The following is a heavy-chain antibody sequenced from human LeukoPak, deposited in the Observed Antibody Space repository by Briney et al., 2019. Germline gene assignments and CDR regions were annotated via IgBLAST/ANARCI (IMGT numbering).Heavy chain of an antibody. CDR2: INWNGGST. CDR3: ARNGREDTAMVGVFLYYFDY. J-gene: IGHJ4*02. Sequence: GGSLRLSCAASGLTFDDYGMSWVRQVPGKGLEWVSAINWNGGSTGYADSVKGRFTISRDNAKNSLYLQMNSLRAEDTAVYFCARNGREDTAMVGVFLYYFDYWGQGTLVTVSS. D-gene: IGHD5-18*01. CDR1: GLTFDDYG. V-gene: IGHV3-20*04.